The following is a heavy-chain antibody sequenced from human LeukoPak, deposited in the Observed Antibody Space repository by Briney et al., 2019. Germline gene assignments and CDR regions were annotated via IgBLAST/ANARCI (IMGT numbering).Heavy chain of an antibody. D-gene: IGHD3-22*01. CDR1: GFTFSSYS. V-gene: IGHV3-48*04. CDR2: ISSSSSTI. J-gene: IGHJ6*03. CDR3: ARDGAGVITYYYYMDV. Sequence: GGSLRLSCAASGFTFSSYSMTWVRQAPGKGLEWVSYISSSSSTIYYADSVKGRFTISRDNAKNSLYLQMNSLRAEDTAVYYCARDGAGVITYYYYMDVWGKGTTVTVSS.